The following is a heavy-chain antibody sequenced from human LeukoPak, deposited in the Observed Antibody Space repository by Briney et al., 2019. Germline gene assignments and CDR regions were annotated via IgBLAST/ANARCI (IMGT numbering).Heavy chain of an antibody. CDR3: ARDPHYYGSGSYHDY. CDR2: ISSSSSYI. CDR1: GFTFSSYS. J-gene: IGHJ4*02. D-gene: IGHD3-10*01. Sequence: GGSLRLSCAASGFTFSSYSMNWVRQAPGKGLEWVSSISSSSSYIYYADSVKGRFTISRDNSKNTLYLQMNSLRAEDTAVYYCARDPHYYGSGSYHDYWGQGTLVTVSS. V-gene: IGHV3-21*01.